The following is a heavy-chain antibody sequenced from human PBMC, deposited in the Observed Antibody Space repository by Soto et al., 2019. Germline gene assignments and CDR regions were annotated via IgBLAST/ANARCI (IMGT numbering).Heavy chain of an antibody. CDR3: AKDRQGSGPDFDL. D-gene: IGHD3-10*01. V-gene: IGHV3-23*01. J-gene: IGHJ2*01. CDR1: GFTFSSYD. CDR2: ISGSGGST. Sequence: EVQLLESGGGLVQPGGSLKLSCAASGFTFSSYDMNWVRQAPGKGLEWVSVISGSGGSTYYADTVKGRFTISRDNSKNTLSLQMNSLRVEDTAVYYCAKDRQGSGPDFDLWGRGTLVTVSS.